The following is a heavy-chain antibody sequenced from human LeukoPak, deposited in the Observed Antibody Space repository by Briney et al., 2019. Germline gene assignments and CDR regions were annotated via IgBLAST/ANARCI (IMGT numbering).Heavy chain of an antibody. D-gene: IGHD6-19*01. CDR3: TRGSWFDP. V-gene: IGHV6-1*01. J-gene: IGHJ5*02. CDR1: GDSVSSNSSS. CDR2: TYYRSRWFN. Sequence: SQTLSLTCAISGDSVSSNSSSWNWIRQSPSRGLEWLGRTYYRSRWFNDYALSVKSRITINPDTSKNQSSLQLSSVTPEDTAVYYCTRGSWFDPWGQGALVTVSS.